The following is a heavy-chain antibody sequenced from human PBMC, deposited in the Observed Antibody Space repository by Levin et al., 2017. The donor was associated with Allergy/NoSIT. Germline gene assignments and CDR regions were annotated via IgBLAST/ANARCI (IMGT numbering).Heavy chain of an antibody. Sequence: SETLSLTCTVSGGSISSSSYYWGWIRQPPGKGLEWIGSIYYSGSTYYNPSLKSRVTISVDTSKNQFSLKLSSVTAADTAVYYCARDMGYCISTSCYYYYGMDVWGQGTTVTVSS. J-gene: IGHJ6*02. CDR1: GGSISSSSYY. D-gene: IGHD2-2*01. CDR3: ARDMGYCISTSCYYYYGMDV. CDR2: IYYSGST. V-gene: IGHV4-39*07.